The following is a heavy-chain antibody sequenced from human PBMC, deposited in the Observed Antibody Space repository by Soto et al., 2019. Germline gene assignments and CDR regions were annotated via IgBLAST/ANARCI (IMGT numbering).Heavy chain of an antibody. V-gene: IGHV4-31*03. CDR3: ARGDLEPYYDFWSGYYRSSRFDP. CDR1: GGSISSGGYY. J-gene: IGHJ5*02. CDR2: IYYSGST. D-gene: IGHD3-3*01. Sequence: PSETLSLTCTVSGGSISSGGYYWSWIRQHPGKGLEWIGYIYYSGSTYYNPSLKSRVTISVDTSKNHFSLKLSSVTAADTAVYYCARGDLEPYYDFWSGYYRSSRFDPWGQGTLVTVSS.